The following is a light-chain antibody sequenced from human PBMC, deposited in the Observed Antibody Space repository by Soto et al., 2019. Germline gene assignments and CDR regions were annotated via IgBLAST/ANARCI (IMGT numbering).Light chain of an antibody. J-gene: IGKJ5*01. Sequence: EIVLTHSPATLSLSPGESATLSCRATRSVSSYLAWYQQKPGQAPRLLIYDASSRPTDIPARFSGSGSGTDFTLTISSLEPEDFALYYCQQRSNWPIPFGQGTRL. CDR1: RSVSSY. V-gene: IGKV3-11*01. CDR2: DAS. CDR3: QQRSNWPIP.